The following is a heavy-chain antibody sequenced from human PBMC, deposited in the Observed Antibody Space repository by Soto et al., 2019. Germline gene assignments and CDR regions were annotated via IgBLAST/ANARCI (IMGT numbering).Heavy chain of an antibody. D-gene: IGHD3-22*01. Sequence: VGSLRLSFAASGFTFSSYEMNWVRQAPGKGLEWVSYISSSGSTIYYADSVKGRFTISRDNAKNSLSLQMNSLRAEDTAVYYCAKVKAYYDSSGYRYFYYGMDVWAQGITVTV. CDR3: AKVKAYYDSSGYRYFYYGMDV. CDR2: ISSSGSTI. J-gene: IGHJ6*02. CDR1: GFTFSSYE. V-gene: IGHV3-48*03.